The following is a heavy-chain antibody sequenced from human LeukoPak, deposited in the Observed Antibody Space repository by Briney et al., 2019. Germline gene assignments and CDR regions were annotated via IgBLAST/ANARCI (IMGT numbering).Heavy chain of an antibody. Sequence: AGGSLRLSCAAYGFTFRSYGMHWVRQAPGKGLEWVAVISYDGSNKYYADSVKGRFTISRDNSKNTLYLQMNSLRAEDTAVYYCTKDGRSIFGVVIIPYYFDYWGQGTLVTVSS. D-gene: IGHD3-3*01. V-gene: IGHV3-30*18. J-gene: IGHJ4*02. CDR1: GFTFRSYG. CDR3: TKDGRSIFGVVIIPYYFDY. CDR2: ISYDGSNK.